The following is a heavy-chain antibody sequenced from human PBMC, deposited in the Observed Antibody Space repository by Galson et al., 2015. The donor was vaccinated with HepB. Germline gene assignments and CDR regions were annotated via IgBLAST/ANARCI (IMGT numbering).Heavy chain of an antibody. CDR1: GFTFSSYG. CDR3: ARELSSSWLDY. D-gene: IGHD6-13*01. CDR2: ISYDGSNK. J-gene: IGHJ4*02. Sequence: SLRLSCAASGFTFSSYGMHWVRQAPGKGLEWVAVISYDGSNKYYADSVKGRFTISRDNSKNTLYLQMNSLRAEDTAVYYCARELSSSWLDYWGQGTLVTVSS. V-gene: IGHV3-30*03.